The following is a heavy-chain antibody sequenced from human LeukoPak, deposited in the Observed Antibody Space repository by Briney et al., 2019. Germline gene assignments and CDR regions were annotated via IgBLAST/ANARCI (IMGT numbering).Heavy chain of an antibody. CDR2: ISSSSSTI. Sequence: GGSLRLSCAVSGFTFSSYSMNWVRQAPGKGMEWVSYISSSSSTIYYADSVKGRFTIYRDNDKHSLYLQMNSLRAEDTAVYYCARRFRVSCCPYFDYWGQGTMVTVSS. J-gene: IGHJ4*02. CDR1: GFTFSSYS. V-gene: IGHV3-48*01. CDR3: ARRFRVSCCPYFDY. D-gene: IGHD2-2*01.